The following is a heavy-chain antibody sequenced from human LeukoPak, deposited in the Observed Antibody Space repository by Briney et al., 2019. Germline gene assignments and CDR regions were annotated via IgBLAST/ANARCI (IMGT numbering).Heavy chain of an antibody. Sequence: SQTLSLTCAVSGGSISSGGYSWSWIRQPPGKGLEWIGYIYHSGSTYYNPSLKSRVTISVDRSKHQFSLKLSSVTAADTAVYYCARGGSWPEYFQHWGQGTLVTVSS. CDR2: IYHSGST. V-gene: IGHV4-30-2*01. D-gene: IGHD6-13*01. CDR1: GGSISSGGYS. J-gene: IGHJ1*01. CDR3: ARGGSWPEYFQH.